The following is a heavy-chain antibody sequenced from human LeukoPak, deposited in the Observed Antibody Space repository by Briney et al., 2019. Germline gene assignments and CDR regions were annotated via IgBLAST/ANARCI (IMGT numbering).Heavy chain of an antibody. CDR1: GYTFTSYD. J-gene: IGHJ1*01. CDR2: MNPNSGNT. D-gene: IGHD3-10*01. CDR3: ARGPFLWFGELTRYFQH. V-gene: IGHV1-8*01. Sequence: GASVKVSCTASGYTFTSYDINWVRQATGQGLEWMGWMNPNSGNTGYAQKFQGRVTMTRNTSISTAYMELCSLRSEDTAVYYCARGPFLWFGELTRYFQHWGQGTLVTVSS.